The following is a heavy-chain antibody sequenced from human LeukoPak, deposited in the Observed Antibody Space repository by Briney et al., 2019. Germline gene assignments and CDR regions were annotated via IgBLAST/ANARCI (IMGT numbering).Heavy chain of an antibody. CDR1: GYTFITYG. CDR2: ISVYNGDT. D-gene: IGHD2-15*01. J-gene: IGHJ4*02. V-gene: IGHV1-18*01. CDR3: GRGPYCSGATCYSQYFDY. Sequence: ASVKASCKASGYTFITYGISWVRQAPGQGLEWMGWISVYNGDTKYSEKFQGRVTMTTDTSTSTAYMELRSLRSDDTAVYYCGRGPYCSGATCYSQYFDYWGQGTLVTVSS.